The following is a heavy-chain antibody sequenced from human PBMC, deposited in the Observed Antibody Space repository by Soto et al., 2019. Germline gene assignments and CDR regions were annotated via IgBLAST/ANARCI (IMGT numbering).Heavy chain of an antibody. D-gene: IGHD3-3*01. V-gene: IGHV3-33*01. CDR3: AREFWSGPFDY. CDR2: IWSDGSNK. J-gene: IGHJ4*02. CDR1: GFTFSSYG. Sequence: QVQLVESGGGVVQPGRSLRLSCAASGFTFSSYGMHWVRQAPGKGLEWVAVIWSDGSNKYYADCVKGRFTISRDNSKNTLYLQMNSLRAEDTAVYYCAREFWSGPFDYWGRGTLVTVSS.